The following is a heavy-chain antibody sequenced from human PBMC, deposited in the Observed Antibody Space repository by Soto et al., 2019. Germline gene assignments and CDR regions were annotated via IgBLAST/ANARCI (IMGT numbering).Heavy chain of an antibody. Sequence: ASVNGSCKTSGYTFSNYGITWVRQAPGQPLEWLGWISLYSDGTNYAQKFQGRVSMTTDTSTTTAYMELRSLRSDDTAVYYCARVVPGAEAWFGPWGQGTLVTV. V-gene: IGHV1-18*01. J-gene: IGHJ5*02. CDR1: GYTFSNYG. CDR2: ISLYSDGT. D-gene: IGHD2-2*01. CDR3: ARVVPGAEAWFGP.